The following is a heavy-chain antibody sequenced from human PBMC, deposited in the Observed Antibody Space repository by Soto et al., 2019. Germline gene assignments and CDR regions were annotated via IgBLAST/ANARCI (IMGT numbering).Heavy chain of an antibody. CDR1: GYSFTSYW. CDR2: IDPSDSYT. J-gene: IGHJ5*02. D-gene: IGHD3-10*01. V-gene: IGHV5-10-1*01. CDR3: AREVTMVRGVMSWFDP. Sequence: GESLKISCKGSGYSFTSYWISWVRQMPVKGLEWMGRIDPSDSYTNYSPSFQGHVTISADKSISTAYLQWSSLKASDTAMYYCAREVTMVRGVMSWFDPWGQGTLVTVSS.